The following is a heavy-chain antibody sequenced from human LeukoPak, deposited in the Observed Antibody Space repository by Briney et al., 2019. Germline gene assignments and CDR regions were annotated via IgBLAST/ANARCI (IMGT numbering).Heavy chain of an antibody. CDR1: GGSISSGGYS. Sequence: SQTLSLTCAVSGGSISSGGYSWSRIRQPPGKGLEWIGYIYHSGSTYYNPSLKSRVTISVDRSKNQFSLKLSSVTAADTAVYYCARDRGYCSGGSCYPDAFDIWGQGTMVTVSS. V-gene: IGHV4-30-2*01. CDR2: IYHSGST. D-gene: IGHD2-15*01. CDR3: ARDRGYCSGGSCYPDAFDI. J-gene: IGHJ3*02.